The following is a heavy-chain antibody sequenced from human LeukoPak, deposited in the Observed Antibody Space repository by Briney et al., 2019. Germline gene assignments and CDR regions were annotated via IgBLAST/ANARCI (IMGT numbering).Heavy chain of an antibody. D-gene: IGHD1-26*01. CDR1: GYTFTSYA. J-gene: IGHJ5*02. CDR3: ARDHPIVGATAGNWFDP. CDR2: INAGNGNT. Sequence: ASVKVSCKAAGYTFTSYARHWVRQAPGQRLEWMGWINAGNGNTKHSQKFQGRVTITRDTSASTAYMELSSLRSEDTAVYYCARDHPIVGATAGNWFDPWGQGTLVTVSS. V-gene: IGHV1-3*01.